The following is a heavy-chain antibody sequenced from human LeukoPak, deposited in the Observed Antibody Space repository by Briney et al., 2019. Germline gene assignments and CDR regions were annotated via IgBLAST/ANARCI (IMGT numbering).Heavy chain of an antibody. CDR3: AKGARVEMAFDY. V-gene: IGHV3-23*01. CDR1: GFTFSSYA. Sequence: AGGSLRLSCVASGFTFSSYAMSWVRQAPGXGLEWVSAISGSGGSTYYADSVKGRFTISRDNSKNTLYLQMNSLRAEDTAVYYCAKGARVEMAFDYWGQGTLVTVSS. J-gene: IGHJ4*02. CDR2: ISGSGGST. D-gene: IGHD5-24*01.